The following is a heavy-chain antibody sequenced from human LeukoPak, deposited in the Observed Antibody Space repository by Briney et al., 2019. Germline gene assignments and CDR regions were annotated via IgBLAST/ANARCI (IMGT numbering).Heavy chain of an antibody. J-gene: IGHJ4*02. Sequence: PVGSLRLSCVASVFTFVRHWMTSVPEGPGKGLGWVANINQEESEKYYVDSVKGRFTISRDNARNSLYLQMTSLRTEDAAVYYCARRYMATSAEDFDYWGQGTLVTVSS. CDR1: VFTFVRHW. CDR3: ARRYMATSAEDFDY. D-gene: IGHD5-24*01. V-gene: IGHV3-7*01. CDR2: INQEESEK.